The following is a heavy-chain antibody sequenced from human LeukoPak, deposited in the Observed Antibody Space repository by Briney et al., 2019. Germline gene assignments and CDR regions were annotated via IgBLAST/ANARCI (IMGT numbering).Heavy chain of an antibody. V-gene: IGHV3-30-3*01. Sequence: PGGSLRLSCAASGFTFSSYAMHWVRQAPGKGLEWVAVISYDGSNKYYADSVKGRFTISRDNSKNTLYLQMNSLRAEDTAVYYCASTVAVASTDVLGTVDYWGQGTLVTVSS. CDR3: ASTVAVASTDVLGTVDY. CDR1: GFTFSSYA. D-gene: IGHD6-19*01. CDR2: ISYDGSNK. J-gene: IGHJ4*02.